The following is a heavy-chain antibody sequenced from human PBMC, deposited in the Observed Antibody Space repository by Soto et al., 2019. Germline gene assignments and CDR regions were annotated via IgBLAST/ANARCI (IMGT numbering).Heavy chain of an antibody. J-gene: IGHJ6*02. Sequence: QVQLVQSGAEVKKPGSSVTVSCKASGGTFSSYAINWVRQAPGQGLEWMGGIIPIFGTADYAKKFQGRVTITADESTSTAYMELSSLRSEDTAVYYCASRITGSPNYYSGMDVWGQGTTVTVSS. CDR2: IIPIFGTA. CDR3: ASRITGSPNYYSGMDV. D-gene: IGHD1-20*01. CDR1: GGTFSSYA. V-gene: IGHV1-69*12.